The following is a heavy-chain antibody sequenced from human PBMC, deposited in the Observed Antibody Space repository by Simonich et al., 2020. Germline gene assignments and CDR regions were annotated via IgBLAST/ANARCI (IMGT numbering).Heavy chain of an antibody. CDR3: ARVDNWNYFDY. J-gene: IGHJ4*02. Sequence: QVQLQESGPGLVKPSETLSVTCAVSGYSISSGYYWGWIRQPPGKGLEWIGSIYHSGSTYYNPSLKSRVTISVDTSKNQFSLKLSSVTAADTAVYYCARVDNWNYFDYWGQGTLVTVSS. CDR2: IYHSGST. V-gene: IGHV4-38-2*01. D-gene: IGHD1-20*01. CDR1: GYSISSGYY.